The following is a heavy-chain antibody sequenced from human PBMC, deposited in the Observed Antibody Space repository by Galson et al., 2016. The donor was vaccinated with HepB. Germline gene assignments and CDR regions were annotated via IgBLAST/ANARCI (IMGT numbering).Heavy chain of an antibody. CDR1: GGSINSSNW. Sequence: ETLSLTCAVSGGSINSSNWWTWVRQPPGKGLEWIGEIYHSGSTDYNPSLKSRVSISVDKAKNQFSLKLTSVTAADTAVYYCAKAQGGWLRLAGGNYNGMDVWGQGATVTVSS. CDR3: AKAQGGWLRLAGGNYNGMDV. J-gene: IGHJ6*02. CDR2: IYHSGST. D-gene: IGHD5-12*01. V-gene: IGHV4-4*02.